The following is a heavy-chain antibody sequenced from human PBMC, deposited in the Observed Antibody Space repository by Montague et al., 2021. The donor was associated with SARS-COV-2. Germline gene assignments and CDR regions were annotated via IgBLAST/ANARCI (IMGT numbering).Heavy chain of an antibody. D-gene: IGHD2-2*01. CDR2: INHSGST. J-gene: IGHJ6*02. CDR3: ARARAVPAAMRIFSLGRSYYGMDV. CDR1: GGSFSGYY. V-gene: IGHV4-34*01. Sequence: SETLSLTCAVYGGSFSGYYWSWIRQPPGKGLEWIGEINHSGSTNYNPSLKSRVTISVDTSKNQFSLKLSSVTAADTAVYYCARARAVPAAMRIFSLGRSYYGMDVWGQGTPVTVSS.